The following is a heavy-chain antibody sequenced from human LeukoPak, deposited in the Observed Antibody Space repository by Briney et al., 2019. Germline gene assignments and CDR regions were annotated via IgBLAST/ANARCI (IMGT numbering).Heavy chain of an antibody. CDR3: AKTTTGYSSGRFPGWPVDY. Sequence: GGSLRLSCEASGFTFGSHAMYWVRQAPGKGLEWVSGIFGSGGSTHYADSVKGRFTISRDNSKNTVYLQMNSLRAEDTAVYYCAKTTTGYSSGRFPGWPVDYWGQGTLVTVSS. V-gene: IGHV3-23*01. D-gene: IGHD6-19*01. J-gene: IGHJ4*02. CDR2: IFGSGGST. CDR1: GFTFGSHA.